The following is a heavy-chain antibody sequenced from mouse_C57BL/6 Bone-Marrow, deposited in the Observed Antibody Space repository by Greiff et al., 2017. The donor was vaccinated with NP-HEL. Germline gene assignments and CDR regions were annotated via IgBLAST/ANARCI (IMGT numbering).Heavy chain of an antibody. J-gene: IGHJ3*01. CDR3: AREGEIYYYGTWFAY. V-gene: IGHV1-81*01. CDR1: GYTFTSYG. D-gene: IGHD1-1*01. CDR2: IYPRSGNT. Sequence: QVQLQQSGAELARPGASVKLSYKASGYTFTSYGISWVKQRTGQGLEWIGEIYPRSGNTYYNEKFKGKATLTADKSSSTAYMELRSLTSEDSAVYFCAREGEIYYYGTWFAYWGQGTLVTVSA.